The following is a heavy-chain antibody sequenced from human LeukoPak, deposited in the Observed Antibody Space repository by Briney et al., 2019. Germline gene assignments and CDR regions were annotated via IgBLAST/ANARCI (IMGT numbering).Heavy chain of an antibody. CDR2: IYHSGST. D-gene: IGHD4-17*01. V-gene: IGHV4-4*02. CDR3: ARDHSVTTWSRFDP. J-gene: IGHJ5*02. Sequence: SETLSLTCAVSGGSISSSNWWSWVRQPPGKGLEWIGEIYHSGSTNYNPSLKSRVTISVDKSKNQFSLKLSSVTAADTAVYYCARDHSVTTWSRFDPWGQGTLVTVSS. CDR1: GGSISSSNW.